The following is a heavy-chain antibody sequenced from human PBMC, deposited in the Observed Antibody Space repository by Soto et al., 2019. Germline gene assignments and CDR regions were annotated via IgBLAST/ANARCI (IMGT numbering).Heavy chain of an antibody. CDR1: VFTCSSYE. CDR2: ISSSGSTM. D-gene: IGHD2-2*01. CDR3: VRRYCSSTSCTFDF. V-gene: IGHV3-48*03. J-gene: IGHJ4*02. Sequence: PWWSLRLSCSASVFTCSSYEMNWVRQAPGKGLEWVSYISSSGSTMYYADSVKGRFTISRDNAKISLYLQMNSLRAEDTAVYYCVRRYCSSTSCTFDFWGLGALVTVSS.